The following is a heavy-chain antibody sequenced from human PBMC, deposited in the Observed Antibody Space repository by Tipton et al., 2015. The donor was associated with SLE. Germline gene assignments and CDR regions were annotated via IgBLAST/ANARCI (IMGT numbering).Heavy chain of an antibody. D-gene: IGHD6-13*01. CDR2: IYSGGST. CDR3: ARKGSSSWFDY. J-gene: IGHJ4*02. Sequence: QLVQSGAEVKKPGASVKVSCKASGYTFTSYYMHWVRQAPGKGLEWVSVIYSGGSTYYADSVKGRFTISRDNSKNTLYLQMNSLRAEDTAVYYCARKGSSSWFDYWGQVTLVSVSS. CDR1: GYTFTSYY. V-gene: IGHV3-53*01.